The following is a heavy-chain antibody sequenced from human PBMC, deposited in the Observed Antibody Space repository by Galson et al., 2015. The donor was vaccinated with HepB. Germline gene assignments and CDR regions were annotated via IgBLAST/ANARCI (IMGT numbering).Heavy chain of an antibody. CDR3: VKDFGQTDN. J-gene: IGHJ4*02. V-gene: IGHV3-64D*06. CDR1: GFTFSSYT. D-gene: IGHD3-16*01. CDR2: ISGNGGST. Sequence: SLRLSCAASGFTFSSYTMHWVRQAPGKGLEYVSAISGNGGSTYYADSVKDRFSISRDNSRNTLYLQMSSLRVEDTAVYYCVKDFGQTDNWGQGTLATVSS.